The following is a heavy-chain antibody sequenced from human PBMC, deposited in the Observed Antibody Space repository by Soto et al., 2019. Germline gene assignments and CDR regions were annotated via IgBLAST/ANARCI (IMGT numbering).Heavy chain of an antibody. J-gene: IGHJ5*02. CDR1: GYTFTSYG. D-gene: IGHD6-19*01. CDR2: MSAYNGNT. CDR3: ARDDSSGWYYWFDP. Sequence: ASVKVSCKASGYTFTSYGISWVRQAPGQGLEWMGWMSAYNGNTNYAQKLQGRVTMTTDTSTSTAYMELRSLRSDDTAVYYCARDDSSGWYYWFDPWGQGTLVTVSS. V-gene: IGHV1-18*04.